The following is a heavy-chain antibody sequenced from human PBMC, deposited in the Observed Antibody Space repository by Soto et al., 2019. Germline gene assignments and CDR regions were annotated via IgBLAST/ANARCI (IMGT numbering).Heavy chain of an antibody. J-gene: IGHJ2*01. D-gene: IGHD6-6*01. V-gene: IGHV4-39*01. Sequence: SETLSLTCTVSGGSISSSSYYWGWIRQPPGKGLEWIGSIYYSGSTYYNPSLKSRVTISVDTSKNQFSLKLSSVTAADTAVYYCARHCCSSSSVSYWYFDLWGRGTLVTVSS. CDR3: ARHCCSSSSVSYWYFDL. CDR1: GGSISSSSYY. CDR2: IYYSGST.